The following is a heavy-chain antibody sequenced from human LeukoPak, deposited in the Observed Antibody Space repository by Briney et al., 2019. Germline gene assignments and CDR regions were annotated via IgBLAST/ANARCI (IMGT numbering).Heavy chain of an antibody. D-gene: IGHD3-22*01. CDR2: MKQDGSEQ. CDR3: AEGVYYDSSGYYVGGSHWYFDL. J-gene: IGHJ2*01. V-gene: IGHV3-7*03. Sequence: GGSLRLSCAASGFTFSSYWMSWVRQAPGKGLEWVANMKQDGSEQYYVDSMKGRFTISRDNAKNSLYLQMNSLRAEDTAVYYCAEGVYYDSSGYYVGGSHWYFDLWGRGTLVTVSS. CDR1: GFTFSSYW.